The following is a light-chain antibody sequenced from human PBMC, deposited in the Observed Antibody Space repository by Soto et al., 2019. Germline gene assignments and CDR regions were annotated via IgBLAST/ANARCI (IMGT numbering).Light chain of an antibody. CDR2: AAS. J-gene: IGKJ5*01. Sequence: DIPMTRSPSSLSASVGDRVTITCRASQGISNFLAWYQQKPGKVPKLLISAASTLQSGVPSRFSGSGSGTDFTLTITSLQPEDVATYYCQKYSSVITFGQGTRLEI. CDR1: QGISNF. V-gene: IGKV1-27*01. CDR3: QKYSSVIT.